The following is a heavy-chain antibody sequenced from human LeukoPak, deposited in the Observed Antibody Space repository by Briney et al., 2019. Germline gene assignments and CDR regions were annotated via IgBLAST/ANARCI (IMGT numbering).Heavy chain of an antibody. CDR3: ARELGGAPSLGAFDI. Sequence: GGSLRLSCAASGFSVGSSYMNWVRQAPGMGLGWVSIIYSDDTTYYAASVKGRFTISRDSSKNTVYLQMNSLRAEDTAVYYCARELGGAPSLGAFDIWGQGTMVTVSS. D-gene: IGHD1-26*01. J-gene: IGHJ3*02. CDR2: IYSDDTT. V-gene: IGHV3-53*01. CDR1: GFSVGSSY.